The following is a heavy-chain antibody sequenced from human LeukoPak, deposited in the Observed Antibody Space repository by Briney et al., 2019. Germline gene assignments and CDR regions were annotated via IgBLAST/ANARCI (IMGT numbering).Heavy chain of an antibody. D-gene: IGHD4-17*01. CDR1: GFTFSSHW. J-gene: IGHJ2*01. CDR2: INTDGSST. CDR3: AKDRSSPTVTITDWYFDL. V-gene: IGHV3-74*01. Sequence: PGGSLRLSCAASGFTFSSHWMHWVRQAPGKGLVWVSRINTDGSSTRYADSVKGRFTISRDNAKNTLYLQMNSLTAEDTAVYYCAKDRSSPTVTITDWYFDLWGRGTLVTVSS.